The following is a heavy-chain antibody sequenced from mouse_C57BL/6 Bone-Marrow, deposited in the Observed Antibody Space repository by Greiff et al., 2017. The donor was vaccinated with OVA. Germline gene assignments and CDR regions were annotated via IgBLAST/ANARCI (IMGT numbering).Heavy chain of an antibody. Sequence: QVQLQQPGAELVKPGASVKMSCKASGYTFTSYWITWVKQRPGQGLEWIGDIYPGSGSTNYNEKFKSKATLTVDTSSSTAYMQHSSLTSEDSAVYYCARKEGFYWYFDVWGTGTTVTVSS. CDR2: IYPGSGST. V-gene: IGHV1-55*01. CDR3: ARKEGFYWYFDV. CDR1: GYTFTSYW. J-gene: IGHJ1*03.